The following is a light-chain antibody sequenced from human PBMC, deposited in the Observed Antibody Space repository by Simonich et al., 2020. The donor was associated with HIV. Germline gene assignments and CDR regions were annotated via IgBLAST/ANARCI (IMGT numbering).Light chain of an antibody. V-gene: IGKV1-33*01. CDR3: QQYDNIPLT. CDR2: DAS. Sequence: DIQMTQSPSSMSASVGDRVTIPCQASQDITNYLNWYQQKPGKAPKLLVYDASNLETGVPSRFSGSGSGTDFTFTISSLQPEDVATYYCQQYDNIPLTFGGGTKVEIK. CDR1: QDITNY. J-gene: IGKJ4*01.